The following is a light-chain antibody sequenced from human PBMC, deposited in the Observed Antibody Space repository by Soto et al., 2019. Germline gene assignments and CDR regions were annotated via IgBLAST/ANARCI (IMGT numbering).Light chain of an antibody. CDR2: DGF. CDR1: QDMRNR. Sequence: DIQMTQSPSSLSASVGDRVTITCQASQDMRNRLNWYQQKPGKAPKLLIYDGFNLDSGVPSRFSGVGYGTEFAFTISSLQPEDFATYFCQQYANVPLTFGGGSRVEMK. V-gene: IGKV1-33*01. J-gene: IGKJ4*01. CDR3: QQYANVPLT.